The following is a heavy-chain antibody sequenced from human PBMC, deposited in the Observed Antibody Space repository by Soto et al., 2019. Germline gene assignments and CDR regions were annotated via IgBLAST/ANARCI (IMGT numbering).Heavy chain of an antibody. V-gene: IGHV4-59*01. J-gene: IGHJ6*02. D-gene: IGHD3-3*01. CDR3: ARGEWFLRGYGMDV. CDR1: GGSISTDY. CDR2: IYYGGST. Sequence: QVQLQESGPGLVKPSETLSLTCTVSGGSISTDYWSWIRQPLGKRLGYIGFIYYGGSTNYNPSLESRVTISPDTSKNQFSLKLSSVTAADTAVYYCARGEWFLRGYGMDVWGRGTTVTVS.